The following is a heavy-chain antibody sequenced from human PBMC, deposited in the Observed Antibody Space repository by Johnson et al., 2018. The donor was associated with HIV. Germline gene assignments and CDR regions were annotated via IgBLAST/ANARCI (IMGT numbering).Heavy chain of an antibody. V-gene: IGHV3-25*05. CDR1: GFTFSNAW. CDR2: VNPNGGST. J-gene: IGHJ3*02. D-gene: IGHD7-27*01. Sequence: VQLVESGGGLVQPGGSLRLSCAASGFTFSNAWMSCVRQAPGNGLELVGQVNPNGGSTYLIDSVKDRFNTSRDNAKNTLHLQLTSLKTEDTAVYYCARDTGVNIPGAFDIWGQGTMVTVSS. CDR3: ARDTGVNIPGAFDI.